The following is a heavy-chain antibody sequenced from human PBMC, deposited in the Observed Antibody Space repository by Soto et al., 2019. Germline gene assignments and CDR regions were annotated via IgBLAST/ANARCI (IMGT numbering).Heavy chain of an antibody. CDR3: ARDLGYYESSGYFDY. V-gene: IGHV3-11*01. Sequence: GESLRLSCAASGFTFSDYYMSWIRQAPGKGLEWVSYIGSSDNIIYYADSVKGRFTISRDNAKNSLYLQMNSLRAEDTAVYYCARDLGYYESSGYFDYWGQGTLVTVSS. CDR2: IGSSDNII. CDR1: GFTFSDYY. D-gene: IGHD3-22*01. J-gene: IGHJ4*02.